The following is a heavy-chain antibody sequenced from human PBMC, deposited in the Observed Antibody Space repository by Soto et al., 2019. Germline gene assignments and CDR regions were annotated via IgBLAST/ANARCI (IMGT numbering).Heavy chain of an antibody. V-gene: IGHV4-39*01. Sequence: QLQLQQSGPGLVKPAETLSLICSVSGGSISTSDYYWVWIRQPPGKGLQWLGTIHSGGRTYYHPSXRXRVTVSRDTSKNEFSLKLTSVTAPDTAVYYCARQVPPGYYDYWGQGTLVTVS. D-gene: IGHD2-21*01. CDR1: GGSISTSDYY. CDR2: IHSGGRT. J-gene: IGHJ4*02. CDR3: ARQVPPGYYDY.